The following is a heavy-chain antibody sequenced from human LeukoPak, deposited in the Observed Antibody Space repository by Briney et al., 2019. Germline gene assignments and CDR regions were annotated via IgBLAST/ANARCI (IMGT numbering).Heavy chain of an antibody. J-gene: IGHJ4*02. CDR2: ISYDGSNK. Sequence: GGSLRLSCAASGFTFSSYAMHWVRQAPGKGLEWVAVISYDGSNKYYADSVKSRFTISRDNSKNTLYLQMNSLRAEDTAVYYCAKYKPYSSIPQGNHFDYWGQGTLVTVSS. CDR3: AKYKPYSSIPQGNHFDY. CDR1: GFTFSSYA. V-gene: IGHV3-30-3*02. D-gene: IGHD6-13*01.